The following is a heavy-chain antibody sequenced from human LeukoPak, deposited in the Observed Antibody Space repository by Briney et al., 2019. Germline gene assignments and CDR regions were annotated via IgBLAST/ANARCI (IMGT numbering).Heavy chain of an antibody. Sequence: AGGSLRLSCAASGFTLSSNYMSWVRQAPGKGLEWVSVIYSGGSTYYADSVKGRFTISRHNSKNTLYLQMNSLRAEDTAVYYCASGYSSSWYYFDYWGQGTLVTVSS. J-gene: IGHJ4*02. V-gene: IGHV3-53*04. D-gene: IGHD6-13*01. CDR1: GFTLSSNY. CDR2: IYSGGST. CDR3: ASGYSSSWYYFDY.